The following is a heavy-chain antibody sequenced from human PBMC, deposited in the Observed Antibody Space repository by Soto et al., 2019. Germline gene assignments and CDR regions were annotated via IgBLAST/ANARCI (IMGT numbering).Heavy chain of an antibody. Sequence: GGSLRLSCAASGFTFSSYAMSWVRQAPGKGLEWVSAISGSGGSKYYADSVKGRFTISRDNSKNTLYLQMNSLRAEDTAVYSCAKALGVVVPHDAFDIWGQGTMVTVSS. CDR3: AKALGVVVPHDAFDI. CDR2: ISGSGGSK. J-gene: IGHJ3*02. V-gene: IGHV3-23*01. CDR1: GFTFSSYA. D-gene: IGHD2-2*01.